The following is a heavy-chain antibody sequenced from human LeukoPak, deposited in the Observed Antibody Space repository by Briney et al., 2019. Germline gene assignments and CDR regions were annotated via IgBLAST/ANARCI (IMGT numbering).Heavy chain of an antibody. CDR3: ARGRTYYDFWSGYYKHGGYFDY. Sequence: ASVKVSCKASGYTLTSYGISWVRQAPGQGLEWMGWISAYNGNTNYAQKLQGRVTMTTDTSTSTAYMELRSLRSDDTAVYYCARGRTYYDFWSGYYKHGGYFDYWGQGTLVTVSS. CDR2: ISAYNGNT. CDR1: GYTLTSYG. J-gene: IGHJ4*02. D-gene: IGHD3-3*01. V-gene: IGHV1-18*01.